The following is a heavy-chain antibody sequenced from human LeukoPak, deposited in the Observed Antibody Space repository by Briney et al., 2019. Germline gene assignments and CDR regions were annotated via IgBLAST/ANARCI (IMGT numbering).Heavy chain of an antibody. CDR3: AKGLLMITFGGVIAREYYFDY. Sequence: GGTLRLSCAASGFTFSSYGMSWVRQAPGKGLEWVSAISGSGGSTYYADSVKGRFTISRDNSKNTLYLQMNSLRAEDTAVYYCAKGLLMITFGGVIAREYYFDYWGQGTLVTVSS. CDR2: ISGSGGST. D-gene: IGHD3-16*02. CDR1: GFTFSSYG. J-gene: IGHJ4*02. V-gene: IGHV3-23*01.